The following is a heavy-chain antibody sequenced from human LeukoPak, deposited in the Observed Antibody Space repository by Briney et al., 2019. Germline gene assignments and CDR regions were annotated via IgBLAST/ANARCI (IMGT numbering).Heavy chain of an antibody. J-gene: IGHJ5*02. D-gene: IGHD3-3*01. Sequence: PSETLSLTCTVSGASISSHYWSWIRQPPGKGLEWIGYIYYSGSTNYNPSPKSRVTISVDRSNSQFSLKLPSVTAADTAVYYCARAIVADLWSGSKFDPWGQGTLVTVSS. CDR2: IYYSGST. CDR1: GASISSHY. V-gene: IGHV4-59*11. CDR3: ARAIVADLWSGSKFDP.